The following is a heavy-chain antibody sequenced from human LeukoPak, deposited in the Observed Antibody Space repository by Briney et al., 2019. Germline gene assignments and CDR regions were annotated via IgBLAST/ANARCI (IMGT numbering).Heavy chain of an antibody. D-gene: IGHD6-13*01. CDR2: TYYRSKWYN. CDR1: GDSVSSNSAA. CDR3: ARGLESIAAAGTEHYYYGMDV. J-gene: IGHJ6*02. V-gene: IGHV6-1*01. Sequence: SQTLSLTCAISGDSVSSNSAAWNWIRQSPSRGFEWLGRTYYRSKWYNDYAVSVKSRITINPDTSKNQFSLQLNSVTPEDTAVYYCARGLESIAAAGTEHYYYGMDVWGQGTTVTVSS.